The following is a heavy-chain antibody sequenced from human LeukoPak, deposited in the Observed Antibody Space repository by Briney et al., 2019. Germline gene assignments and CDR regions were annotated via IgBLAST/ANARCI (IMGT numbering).Heavy chain of an antibody. Sequence: SVTVSFTSSVYTFTSYGINWVRHAHRQGLEWMGWISAYNGNTNYAQKLQGRVTMTTDTSTSTAYMELRSLRSDDTAVYYCARTTYNWNDEKTLDYWGQGTLVTVSS. CDR3: ARTTYNWNDEKTLDY. CDR1: VYTFTSYG. J-gene: IGHJ4*02. D-gene: IGHD1-20*01. CDR2: ISAYNGNT. V-gene: IGHV1-18*01.